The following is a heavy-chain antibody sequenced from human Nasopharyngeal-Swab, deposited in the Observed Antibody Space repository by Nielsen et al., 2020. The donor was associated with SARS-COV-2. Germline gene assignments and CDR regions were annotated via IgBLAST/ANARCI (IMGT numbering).Heavy chain of an antibody. CDR3: ATGLPLLRFLEWLLY. CDR2: FDPEDGET. D-gene: IGHD3-3*01. J-gene: IGHJ4*02. V-gene: IGHV1-24*01. Sequence: WLRRAPGKRFEWMGGFDPEDGETIYAQKFQGRVTMTEDTSTDTACMELSSLRSEETAVYYCATGLPLLRFLEWLLYWGQGTLVTVSS.